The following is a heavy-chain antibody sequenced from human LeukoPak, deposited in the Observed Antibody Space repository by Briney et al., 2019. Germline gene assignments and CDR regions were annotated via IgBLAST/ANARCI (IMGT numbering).Heavy chain of an antibody. J-gene: IGHJ5*02. CDR3: TAEEWSSNWFDP. CDR1: GFTFSNAW. D-gene: IGHD3-3*01. Sequence: PGGSLRLSCAASGFTFSNAWMSWVRLAPGKGLEWVGRIKSKTDGGTTDYAAPVKGRFTISRDDSKNTLYLQMNSLKTEDTAVYYCTAEEWSSNWFDPWGQGTLVTVSS. CDR2: IKSKTDGGTT. V-gene: IGHV3-15*01.